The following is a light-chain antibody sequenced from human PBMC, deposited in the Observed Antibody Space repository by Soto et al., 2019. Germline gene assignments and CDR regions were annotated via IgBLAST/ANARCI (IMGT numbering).Light chain of an antibody. CDR1: QSVGSY. CDR3: QQRTNWPSST. CDR2: DAS. J-gene: IGKJ5*01. Sequence: EIVLTQSPATLSLSPGERATLSCRASQSVGSYFAWYQQKPGQAPRLLIHDASSRAPGIPARFSGSGSRTDFALTISSLEPEDFAVYYCQQRTNWPSSTFGQGTRLEMK. V-gene: IGKV3-11*01.